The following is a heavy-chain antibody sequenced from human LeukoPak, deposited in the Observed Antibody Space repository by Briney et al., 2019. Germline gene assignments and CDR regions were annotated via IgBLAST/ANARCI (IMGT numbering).Heavy chain of an antibody. D-gene: IGHD3-22*01. CDR3: ARGRGYDSSGQYYFDY. CDR1: GYTFTSYD. V-gene: IGHV1-8*01. CDR2: MNPNSGST. Sequence: GASVKVSCKASGYTFTSYDINWVRQATGQGLEWMGWMNPNSGSTGYAQKFQGRVTMTRNTSISTAYMELSSLRSEDTAVYYCARGRGYDSSGQYYFDYWGQGTLVTVSS. J-gene: IGHJ4*02.